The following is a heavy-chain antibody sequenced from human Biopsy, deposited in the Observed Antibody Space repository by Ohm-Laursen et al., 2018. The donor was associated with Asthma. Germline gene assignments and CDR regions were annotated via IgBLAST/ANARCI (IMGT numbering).Heavy chain of an antibody. V-gene: IGHV4-39*01. CDR3: ARHDHRWDTYADF. D-gene: IGHD2-2*01. J-gene: IGHJ4*02. Sequence: SETLSLTCTVSGASITSSAYYWGWIRQPPGKGLEWIGSMYYGETTYYSPSLKSRVTISVDTSKNQFSLILSSMTAADTAVYYCARHDHRWDTYADFWGQGTLVTVSS. CDR2: MYYGETT. CDR1: GASITSSAYY.